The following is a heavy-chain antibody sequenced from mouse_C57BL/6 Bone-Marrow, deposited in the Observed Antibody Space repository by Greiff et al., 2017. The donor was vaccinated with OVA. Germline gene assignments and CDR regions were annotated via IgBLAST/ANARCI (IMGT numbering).Heavy chain of an antibody. D-gene: IGHD1-1*01. CDR1: GYTFTSYW. CDR3: ARVGYYYGNFFAY. J-gene: IGHJ3*01. V-gene: IGHV1-50*01. CDR2: IDPSDSYT. Sequence: QVQLQQSGAELVKPGASVKLSCKASGYTFTSYWMQWVKQRPGQGLEWIGEIDPSDSYTNYNQKFKGKATLTVDTSSSTAYMQLSSLTSEDSAVYYCARVGYYYGNFFAYWGQGTLVTVSA.